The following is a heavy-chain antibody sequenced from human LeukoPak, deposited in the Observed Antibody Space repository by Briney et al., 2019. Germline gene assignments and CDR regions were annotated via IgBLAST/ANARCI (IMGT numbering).Heavy chain of an antibody. CDR3: ARDRGYSYGSVDY. J-gene: IGHJ4*02. D-gene: IGHD5-18*01. CDR2: ISSSRPSTI. Sequence: GGSLRLSCAASGFTFSRYAMNWVRQAPGKGLEWVSYISSSRPSTIYYGDSVKGRFTISRDNARNSLYLQMDSLRAEDTAVYYCARDRGYSYGSVDYWGQGTLVTVSS. V-gene: IGHV3-48*01. CDR1: GFTFSRYA.